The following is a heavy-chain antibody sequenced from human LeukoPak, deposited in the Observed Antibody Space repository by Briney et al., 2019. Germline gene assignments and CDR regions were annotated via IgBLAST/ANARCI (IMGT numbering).Heavy chain of an antibody. V-gene: IGHV4-59*01. CDR3: ARDRPGGYDPDAFDI. D-gene: IGHD3-22*01. CDR2: IYYSGST. J-gene: IGHJ3*02. Sequence: WSWXRQPPGXGLXWIGYIYYSGSTNYNPSLKSRVTISVDTSKNQFSLKLSSVTAADTAVYYCARDRPGGYDPDAFDIWGQGTMVTVSS.